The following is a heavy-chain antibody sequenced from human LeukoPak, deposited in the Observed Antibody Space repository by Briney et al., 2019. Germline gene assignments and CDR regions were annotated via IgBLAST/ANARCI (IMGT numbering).Heavy chain of an antibody. D-gene: IGHD1-14*01. V-gene: IGHV4-34*01. J-gene: IGHJ6*03. CDR2: INHSGST. CDR1: GGSFSGYY. CDR3: ARLDRTTNLLMDV. Sequence: PSETLSLTCAVYGGSFSGYYWSWIRQPPGKGLEWIGEINHSGSTNYNPSLKSRVTISVDTSKNQFSLKLSSVTAADTAVYYCARLDRTTNLLMDVWGKGTTVTISS.